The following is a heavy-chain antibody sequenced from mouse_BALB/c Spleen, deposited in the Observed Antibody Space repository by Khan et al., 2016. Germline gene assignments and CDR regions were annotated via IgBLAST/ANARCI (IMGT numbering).Heavy chain of an antibody. D-gene: IGHD1-1*01. CDR3: TRSYGSSFVAWFTY. J-gene: IGHJ3*01. Sequence: QVQLKESGSELARPGASVKLSCKASGYTFTNYWMQWIKQRPGQGLEWIGAIYPGDGDTRCAQKFEGKTTLTADTSSSTVYMQLDHLASEDSAVSYCTRSYGSSFVAWFTYWGQGTLVTVSA. CDR2: IYPGDGDT. V-gene: IGHV1-87*01. CDR1: GYTFTNYW.